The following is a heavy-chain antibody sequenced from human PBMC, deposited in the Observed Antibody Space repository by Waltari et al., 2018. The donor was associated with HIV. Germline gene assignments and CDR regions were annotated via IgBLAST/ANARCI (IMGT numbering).Heavy chain of an antibody. J-gene: IGHJ4*02. Sequence: EVQLVESGGGLVQPGRSLRLSCAASGFPFHDYAMHWVRQAPGKGLEWVSGISWNSGSIGYADSVKGRFTISRDNAKNSLYLQMNSLRAEDTALYYCAKGRSGYYLDYWGQGTLVTVSS. CDR2: ISWNSGSI. V-gene: IGHV3-9*01. CDR1: GFPFHDYA. CDR3: AKGRSGYYLDY. D-gene: IGHD3-22*01.